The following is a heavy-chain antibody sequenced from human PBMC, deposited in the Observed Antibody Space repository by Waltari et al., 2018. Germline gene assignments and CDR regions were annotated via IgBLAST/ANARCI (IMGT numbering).Heavy chain of an antibody. CDR1: GGSISSSSYY. D-gene: IGHD5-18*01. Sequence: QLQLQESGPGLVKPSETLSLTCTVSGGSISSSSYYWGWIRQPPGKGLEWIGSIYYSGSTYYNPYLKSRVTISVDTSKNQFSLKRSSVTAADTAVYYCARQGYSYGSAFDYWGQGTLVTVSS. J-gene: IGHJ4*02. V-gene: IGHV4-39*01. CDR2: IYYSGST. CDR3: ARQGYSYGSAFDY.